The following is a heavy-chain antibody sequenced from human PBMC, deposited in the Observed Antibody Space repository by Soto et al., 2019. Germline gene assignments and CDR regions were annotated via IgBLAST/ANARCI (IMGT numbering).Heavy chain of an antibody. D-gene: IGHD2-21*02. J-gene: IGHJ5*02. CDR1: GFNFSNHW. CDR2: ITSDGKSK. Sequence: PGGSLRLSCAASGFNFSNHWMHWVRQRRAEGLVWVSRITSDGKSKAYAESVKGRFAISRDNAKNTLYLQMNGLTAEDTAVYYCARESGDWPLNWFDPWVQGTLVTVSS. V-gene: IGHV3-74*01. CDR3: ARESGDWPLNWFDP.